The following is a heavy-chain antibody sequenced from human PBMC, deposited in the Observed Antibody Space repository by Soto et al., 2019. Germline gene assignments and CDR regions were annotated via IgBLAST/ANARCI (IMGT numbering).Heavy chain of an antibody. V-gene: IGHV4-34*01. D-gene: IGHD2-15*01. CDR2: INHSGTT. CDR3: ARRYCSDSYCSYFDY. CDR1: GGSVSGYF. J-gene: IGHJ4*02. Sequence: PSETLSLTCAVYGGSVSGYFWSWIRQHPGKGLEWIGEINHSGTTSYSPSLDSRVTTSVDTSKNQFSLRLSSVTAADTAIYYCARRYCSDSYCSYFDYWGRGTLVTVSS.